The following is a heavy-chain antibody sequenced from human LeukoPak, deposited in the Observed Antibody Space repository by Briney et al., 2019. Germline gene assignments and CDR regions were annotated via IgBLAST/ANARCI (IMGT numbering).Heavy chain of an antibody. J-gene: IGHJ4*02. CDR3: ARLYSSGFDY. CDR1: GYTFTSYG. V-gene: IGHV1-69*04. CDR2: IIPILGIA. Sequence: SVKVSCKASGYTFTSYGISWVRQAPGQGLEWMGRIIPILGIANYAQKFQGRVTITADKSTSTAYMELSSLRSEDTAVYYCARLYSSGFDYWGQGTLVTVSS. D-gene: IGHD6-19*01.